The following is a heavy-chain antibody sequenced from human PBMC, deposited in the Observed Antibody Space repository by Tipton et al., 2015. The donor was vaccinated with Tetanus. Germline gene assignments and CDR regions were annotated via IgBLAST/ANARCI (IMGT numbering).Heavy chain of an antibody. V-gene: IGHV3-23*01. J-gene: IGHJ4*02. CDR3: VKDVGAGEGNYFDY. Sequence: SLRLSCAASGFTFSSYAMSWVRQAPKKGLEWVSGIRGSGDNTYYVDSVKGRFTIPRDNSKNMLYLQMNSLRAEDTAVYYCVKDVGAGEGNYFDYWGQGTLVTVSS. D-gene: IGHD6-19*01. CDR1: GFTFSSYA. CDR2: IRGSGDNT.